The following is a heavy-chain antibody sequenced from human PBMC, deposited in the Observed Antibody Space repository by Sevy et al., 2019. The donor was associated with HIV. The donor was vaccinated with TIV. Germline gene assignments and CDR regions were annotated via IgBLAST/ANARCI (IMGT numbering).Heavy chain of an antibody. CDR1: GGSFSGYS. J-gene: IGHJ2*01. V-gene: IGHV4-34*01. D-gene: IGHD3-3*01. Sequence: SETLSLTCAVSGGSFSGYSWDWIRRPPGKGLEWIGEVNHSGSTNYNPSLKSRVIISVDTSKNQFSLKLNFVTAADTAVYYCARGGDGVVPSPIMGLGPWTKYWYFDLWGRGTLVTVSS. CDR2: VNHSGST. CDR3: ARGGDGVVPSPIMGLGPWTKYWYFDL.